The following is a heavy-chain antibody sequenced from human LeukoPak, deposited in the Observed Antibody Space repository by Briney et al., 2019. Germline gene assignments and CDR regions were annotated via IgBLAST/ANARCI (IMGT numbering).Heavy chain of an antibody. J-gene: IGHJ4*02. V-gene: IGHV4-39*01. CDR1: GGSISSSSYY. CDR2: IYYSGST. D-gene: IGHD3-9*01. Sequence: SETLSLTCTVSGGSISSSSYYWGWIRQPPGKGLEWIGSIYYSGSTYYNPSLKSRVTISVDTSKNQFSLKLSSVTAADTAVYYCARCLRYSPGRCYWGQGTLVTVSS. CDR3: ARCLRYSPGRCY.